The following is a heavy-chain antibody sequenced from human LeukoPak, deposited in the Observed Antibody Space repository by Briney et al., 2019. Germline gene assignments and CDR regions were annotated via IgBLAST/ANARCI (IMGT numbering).Heavy chain of an antibody. CDR2: ISSSGYSI. CDR3: ARDLTDPPYYYYYIDV. V-gene: IGHV3-21*01. CDR1: GFTFSNFN. J-gene: IGHJ6*03. Sequence: GGSLRLSCAASGFTFSNFNMNWVRQAPGKGLEWVSCISSSGYSIYYADSVKGQFTISRDNAKNSLYLQMNSLRAEDTAVYYCARDLTDPPYYYYYIDVWGKGTTVTISS.